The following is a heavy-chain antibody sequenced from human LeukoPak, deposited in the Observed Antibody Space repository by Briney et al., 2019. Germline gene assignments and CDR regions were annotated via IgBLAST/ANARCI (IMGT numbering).Heavy chain of an antibody. CDR3: AKARRIEYSDFDY. CDR1: GLTFSRSC. D-gene: IGHD2-15*01. CDR2: IRYDGSNT. J-gene: IGHJ4*02. Sequence: TGGSLRLSCAASGLTFSRSCMHWVRQAPGKGLEWVAFIRYDGSNTHYADSVEGRFTISRDNSKNTLYLQMNSLRADDTAVYYCAKARRIEYSDFDYWGQGTLVTVSS. V-gene: IGHV3-30*02.